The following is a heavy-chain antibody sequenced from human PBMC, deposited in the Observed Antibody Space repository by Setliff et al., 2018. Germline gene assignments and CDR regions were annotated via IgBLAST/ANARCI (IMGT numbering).Heavy chain of an antibody. CDR2: IYYSGST. J-gene: IGHJ3*02. CDR1: GGSIGSGGYY. V-gene: IGHV4-31*03. CDR3: ARVARLVLSRNAFDI. Sequence: SETLSLTCTVSGGSIGSGGYYWSWIRQHPGKGLEWIGYIYYSGSTYYNPSLKSRVTVSVDTSKNQFSLKLSSVTAADTAVYYCARVARLVLSRNAFDIWGQGTMVTVSS. D-gene: IGHD2-2*01.